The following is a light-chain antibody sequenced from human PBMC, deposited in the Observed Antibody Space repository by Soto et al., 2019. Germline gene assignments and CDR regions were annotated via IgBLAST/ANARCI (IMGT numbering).Light chain of an antibody. Sequence: QSALTQPPSASGSPGQSVTISCTGTSSDVGGYNYVSWYQKHPGKAPQLMIYDVSKRPSGVPDRFSGSKSDNTASLTVSGLQSEDEADYYCSSYAGNTVIFGGGTKPTVL. CDR2: DVS. CDR1: SSDVGGYNY. V-gene: IGLV2-8*01. CDR3: SSYAGNTVI. J-gene: IGLJ2*01.